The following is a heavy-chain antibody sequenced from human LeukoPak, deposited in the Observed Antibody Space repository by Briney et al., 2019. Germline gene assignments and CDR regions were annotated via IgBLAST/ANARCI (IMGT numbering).Heavy chain of an antibody. V-gene: IGHV4-59*01. CDR1: GGSISSYY. J-gene: IGHJ4*02. CDR3: AREGGGLGSFFFY. D-gene: IGHD3-10*01. Sequence: SETLSLTCTVSGGSISSYYWSWIRQPPGKGLEWIGYIYYSGSTSYNPSLKSRVTISVDTSKNQFSLKLSSVTAADTAVYYCAREGGGLGSFFFYRGQGTLVTVSS. CDR2: IYYSGST.